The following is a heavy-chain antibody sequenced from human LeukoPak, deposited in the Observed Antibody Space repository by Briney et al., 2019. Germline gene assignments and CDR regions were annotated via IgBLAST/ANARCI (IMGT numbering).Heavy chain of an antibody. CDR1: GFIFSSYS. Sequence: GGSLRLSCAVSGFIFSSYSMNWVRQAPGKGLEWVSSISSSSSYIYYADSVKGRFTISRDNAKNSLYLQMNSLRAEDTAVYYCASYSGYDSGGYIDYWGQGTLVTVSS. CDR3: ASYSGYDSGGYIDY. CDR2: ISSSSSYI. D-gene: IGHD5-12*01. V-gene: IGHV3-21*01. J-gene: IGHJ4*02.